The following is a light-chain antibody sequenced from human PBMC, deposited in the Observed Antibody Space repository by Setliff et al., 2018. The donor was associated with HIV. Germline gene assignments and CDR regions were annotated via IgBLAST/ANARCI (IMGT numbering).Light chain of an antibody. J-gene: IGLJ1*01. CDR2: EVT. CDR3: CSYAGSGTLYV. Sequence: QSVLAQPASVSGSPGQSITISCTGTSSDVGSYKLVSWYQQHPGKAPKVMIYEVTKRPSGVSNRFSGSKSANTASLTISGLQAGDEADYYCCSYAGSGTLYVFGTGTKVTVL. CDR1: SSDVGSYKL. V-gene: IGLV2-23*02.